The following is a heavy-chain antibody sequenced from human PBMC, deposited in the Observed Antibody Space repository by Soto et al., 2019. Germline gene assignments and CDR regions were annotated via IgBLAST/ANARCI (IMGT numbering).Heavy chain of an antibody. J-gene: IGHJ4*02. CDR2: IRSKACGGTT. Sequence: LRLSCTASGFTFGDYAMSWFRQAPGKGLEWVGFIRSKACGGTTEYAASVKGRFTISRDDSKSIAYLQMNSLKTEDTAVYYCTPTDYYDFWSGQAGYYWGQGTLVTVSS. D-gene: IGHD3-3*01. CDR1: GFTFGDYA. CDR3: TPTDYYDFWSGQAGYY. V-gene: IGHV3-49*03.